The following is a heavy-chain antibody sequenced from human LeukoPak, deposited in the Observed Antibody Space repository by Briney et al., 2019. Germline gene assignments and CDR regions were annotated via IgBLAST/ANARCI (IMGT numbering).Heavy chain of an antibody. J-gene: IGHJ6*03. D-gene: IGHD1-26*01. CDR3: ARVSSGELGYYYYMDV. Sequence: GASVKVSCKASGYTFTSYDINWVRQATGQGLEWMGWMNPNSGNTGYAQKFQGRVTITRNTSISTAYMELSSLRSEDTAVYYCARVSSGELGYYYYMDVWGKGTTVTVSS. CDR2: MNPNSGNT. CDR1: GYTFTSYD. V-gene: IGHV1-8*03.